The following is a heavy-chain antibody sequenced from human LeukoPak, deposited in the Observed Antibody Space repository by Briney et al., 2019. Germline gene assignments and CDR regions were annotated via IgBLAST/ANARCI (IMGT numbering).Heavy chain of an antibody. V-gene: IGHV3-48*02. CDR1: GFTFSSYN. Sequence: GGSLRLSCAASGFTFSSYNMNWVRQAPGKGPEWVSYISSSGSTIYFADSVKGRFTISRDNAKNSLYLQMNSLRDEDTAVYYCARLEYYYVSGNYYKLFDYWGQGTLVTVCS. CDR2: ISSSGSTI. D-gene: IGHD3-10*01. J-gene: IGHJ4*02. CDR3: ARLEYYYVSGNYYKLFDY.